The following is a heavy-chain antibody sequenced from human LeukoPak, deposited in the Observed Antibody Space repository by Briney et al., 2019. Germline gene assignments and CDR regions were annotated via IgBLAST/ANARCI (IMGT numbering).Heavy chain of an antibody. V-gene: IGHV3-9*01. CDR1: GFTFDDYA. CDR2: ISWNSGSI. Sequence: GGSLRLSCAASGFTFDDYAMHWVRQAPGKGLEWVSGISWNSGSIGYADSVKGRFTISRDNAKNSLYLQMNSLRAEDTALYYCAKGAPYYYDSSLTDYWGQGALVTVSS. J-gene: IGHJ4*02. D-gene: IGHD3-22*01. CDR3: AKGAPYYYDSSLTDY.